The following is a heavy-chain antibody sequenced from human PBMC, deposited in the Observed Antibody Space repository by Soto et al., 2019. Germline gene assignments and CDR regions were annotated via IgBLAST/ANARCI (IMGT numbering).Heavy chain of an antibody. V-gene: IGHV3-74*01. CDR1: GFTFSSYG. J-gene: IGHJ4*02. Sequence: VGSLRLSCAASGFTFSSYGMHWVRQAPGKGLVWVAGIQSDGSSYSYADSVKGRFTFSRDNAKNTLYLQMNSLRAEDTAIYYCARERYGSSWPDLDYWGQGTPVPVSS. CDR2: IQSDGSSY. CDR3: ARERYGSSWPDLDY. D-gene: IGHD6-13*01.